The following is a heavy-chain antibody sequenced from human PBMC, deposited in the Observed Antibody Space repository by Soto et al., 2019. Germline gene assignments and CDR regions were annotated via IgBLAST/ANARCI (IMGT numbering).Heavy chain of an antibody. J-gene: IGHJ5*01. Sequence: PSETLSLTCTFSGASISDYYWSWIRQPAGQALEWIGRVYFTGTTYFNPSLKSRVTMSLDTSNNQVSLKLISVTAADSAIYYCARDGDYTSGWYSFDSWGPGTLVTVPS. CDR3: ARDGDYTSGWYSFDS. CDR1: GASISDYY. D-gene: IGHD6-19*01. CDR2: VYFTGTT. V-gene: IGHV4-4*07.